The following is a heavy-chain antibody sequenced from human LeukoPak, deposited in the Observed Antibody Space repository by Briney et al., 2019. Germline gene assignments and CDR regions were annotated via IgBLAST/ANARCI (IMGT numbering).Heavy chain of an antibody. CDR2: ISNDGSNK. CDR1: GFTFSTFT. V-gene: IGHV3-30-3*01. D-gene: IGHD3-3*01. Sequence: GGSLRLSCAASGFTFSTFTMHWVRQAPGKGLEWVAVISNDGSNKYNADSVKGRFTISRDNSKSTLSLQMDSLRAEDTAVYYCAKGSRITIFGVVIRRFDYWGQGTLVTVSS. CDR3: AKGSRITIFGVVIRRFDY. J-gene: IGHJ4*02.